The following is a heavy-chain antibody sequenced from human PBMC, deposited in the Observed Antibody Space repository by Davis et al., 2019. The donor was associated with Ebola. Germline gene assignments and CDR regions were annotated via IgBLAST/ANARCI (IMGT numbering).Heavy chain of an antibody. V-gene: IGHV3-53*01. Sequence: GGSLRLSCAASGLFVSNNYMNWVRQAPGKGLEWVSGIYSGGSTHYAGSVKGRFTVSRDNSKNTLHLQMNSLRAEDSAVYYCARELGTNSATYNGWFDAWGQGTLVTVSS. J-gene: IGHJ5*02. CDR2: IYSGGST. CDR1: GLFVSNNY. D-gene: IGHD7-27*01. CDR3: ARELGTNSATYNGWFDA.